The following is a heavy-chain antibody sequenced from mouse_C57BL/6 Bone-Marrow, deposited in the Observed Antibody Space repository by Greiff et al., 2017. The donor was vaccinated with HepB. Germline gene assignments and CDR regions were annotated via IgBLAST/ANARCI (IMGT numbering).Heavy chain of an antibody. CDR2: IYPRSGNT. V-gene: IGHV1-81*01. J-gene: IGHJ1*03. CDR3: VGDWERGYFDV. CDR1: GYTFTSYG. Sequence: QVQLQQSGAELARPGASVKLSCKASGYTFTSYGISWVKQRTGQGLEWIGEIYPRSGNTYYNEKFKGKATLTADKSSSTAYMELRSLTSEDSAVYFCVGDWERGYFDVWGTGTTVTVSS. D-gene: IGHD4-1*01.